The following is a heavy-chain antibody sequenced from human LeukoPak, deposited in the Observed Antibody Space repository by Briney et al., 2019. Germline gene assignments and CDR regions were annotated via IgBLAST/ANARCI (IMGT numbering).Heavy chain of an antibody. Sequence: GGSLRLSCAASGFRFSSYAMSWVRQAPGKGLEWVSAISGSGVSTYYADSVKGRFTISRDNSKNTLYLQMNSLRAEDTAVYYCAGLTRGGGYYYNYWGQGTLVTVSS. V-gene: IGHV3-23*01. D-gene: IGHD3-22*01. CDR2: ISGSGVST. CDR1: GFRFSSYA. CDR3: AGLTRGGGYYYNY. J-gene: IGHJ4*02.